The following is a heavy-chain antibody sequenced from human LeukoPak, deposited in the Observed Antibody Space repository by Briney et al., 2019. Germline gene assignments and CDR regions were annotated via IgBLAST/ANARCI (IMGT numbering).Heavy chain of an antibody. V-gene: IGHV1-69*04. CDR1: GGTFSSYA. J-gene: IGHJ4*02. Sequence: SVKVSCKASGGTFSSYAISWVRQAPGQGLEWMGRIIPILGIANYAQKFQGRVTITADKSTSTAYMELSSLRSEDTAVYYCAIAVAGVYFDYWGQGTLVTVSS. CDR2: IIPILGIA. D-gene: IGHD6-19*01. CDR3: AIAVAGVYFDY.